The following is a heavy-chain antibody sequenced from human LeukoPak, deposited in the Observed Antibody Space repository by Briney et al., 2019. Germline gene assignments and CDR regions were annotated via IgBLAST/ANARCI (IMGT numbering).Heavy chain of an antibody. V-gene: IGHV4-4*02. CDR1: GGSISSSNW. Sequence: PSGTLSLTCAVSGGSISSSNWWSWVRQPPGKGLEWSGEIFHTGNTNYNPSLKSRVTISVDKSKKQFSLKLSSVTAADTAVYYCATEMYYDGSGPHFDFWGQGTLVTVSS. D-gene: IGHD3-22*01. CDR3: ATEMYYDGSGPHFDF. CDR2: IFHTGNT. J-gene: IGHJ4*02.